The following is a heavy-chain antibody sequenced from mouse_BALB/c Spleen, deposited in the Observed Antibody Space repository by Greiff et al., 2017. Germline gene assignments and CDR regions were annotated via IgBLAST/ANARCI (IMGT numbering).Heavy chain of an antibody. CDR1: GFSLSTSGMG. CDR3: ARIITTATPVDY. Sequence: QVTLKESGPGILQPSPTLSLTCSFSGFSLSTSGMGVSWIRQPSGKGLEWLAHIYWDDDKCYNPSLKSRPTISKDTSRNQGFLKSTSVDTADTATYYCARIITTATPVDYGGKGTTLTVSS. CDR2: IYWDDDK. D-gene: IGHD1-2*01. J-gene: IGHJ2*01. V-gene: IGHV8-12*01.